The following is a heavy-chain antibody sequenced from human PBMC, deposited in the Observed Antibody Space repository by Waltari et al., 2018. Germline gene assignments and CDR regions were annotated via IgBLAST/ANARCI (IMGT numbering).Heavy chain of an antibody. Sequence: VQLVESGGGLVKPGGSLRLSCAASGFTFSSYSMNWVRQAPGKGLEWIGSIYYSGSTNYNPSLKSRVTISVDTSKNQFSLNLSSVTAADTAVYYCARGPLLSKVDYWGQGTLVTVSS. CDR3: ARGPLLSKVDY. CDR2: IYYSGST. V-gene: IGHV4-59*08. D-gene: IGHD1-26*01. CDR1: GFTFSSYS. J-gene: IGHJ4*02.